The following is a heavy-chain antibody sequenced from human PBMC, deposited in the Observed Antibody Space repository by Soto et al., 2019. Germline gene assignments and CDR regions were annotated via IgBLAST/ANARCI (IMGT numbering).Heavy chain of an antibody. CDR3: ARGGADYGILYYMDV. J-gene: IGHJ6*03. Sequence: GASVKVSCKASGYTFTSYDINWVRQATGQGLEWMGWMNPNSGNTGYAQKFQGRVTMTRNTSISTAYMELSSLRSEDTAVYYCARGGADYGILYYMDVWGKGTSVTVSS. V-gene: IGHV1-8*01. D-gene: IGHD4-17*01. CDR2: MNPNSGNT. CDR1: GYTFTSYD.